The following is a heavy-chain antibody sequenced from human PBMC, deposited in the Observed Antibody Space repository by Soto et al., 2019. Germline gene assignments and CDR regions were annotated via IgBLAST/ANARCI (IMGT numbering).Heavy chain of an antibody. V-gene: IGHV4-39*01. CDR2: IYYSGST. D-gene: IGHD3-10*01. Sequence: QLQLQESGPGLVKPSETLSLTCTVSGGSISSSSYYWGWIRQPPGKGLEWIGSIYYSGSTYYNPSLKSRVTISVDTSKNQFSLKLSSVTAADTAVYYCATQPRDKLLWFGELLGNWFDPWGQGTLVTVSS. CDR1: GGSISSSSYY. CDR3: ATQPRDKLLWFGELLGNWFDP. J-gene: IGHJ5*02.